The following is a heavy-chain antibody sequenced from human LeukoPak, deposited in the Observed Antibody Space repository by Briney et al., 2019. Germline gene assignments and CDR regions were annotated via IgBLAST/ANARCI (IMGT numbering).Heavy chain of an antibody. CDR1: GFSLSTSGVG. Sequence: SGPTLANPTQTLTLTCTFSGFSLSTSGVGVGWIRQPPGKALEWLALIYWNDDKRYSPSLKSRLTITKDTSKNQVVLTMTNMDPVDTATYYCAHRRIIAAAGSGWFDPWGQGTLVTVSS. CDR3: AHRRIIAAAGSGWFDP. CDR2: IYWNDDK. J-gene: IGHJ5*02. D-gene: IGHD6-13*01. V-gene: IGHV2-5*01.